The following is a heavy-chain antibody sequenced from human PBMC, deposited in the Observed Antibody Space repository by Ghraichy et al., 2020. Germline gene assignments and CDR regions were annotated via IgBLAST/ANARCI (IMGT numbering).Heavy chain of an antibody. CDR2: LSNSGTNI. CDR3: ATRDGNKGTDY. D-gene: IGHD5-24*01. V-gene: IGHV3-11*01. CDR1: GLTFSAYY. Sequence: GGSLRLSCAASGLTFSAYYMGWIRQAPGKGLEWVSYLSNSGTNIYYADSVRGRFTISRDNAKDSLYLQMNGLRADDTAMYYCATRDGNKGTDYWGQGTLVSVSS. J-gene: IGHJ4*02.